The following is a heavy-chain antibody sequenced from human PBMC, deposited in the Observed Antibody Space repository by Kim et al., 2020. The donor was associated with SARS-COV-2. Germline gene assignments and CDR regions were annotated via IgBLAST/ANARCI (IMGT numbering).Heavy chain of an antibody. CDR3: ARATYYYDASGYYYYFDY. CDR1: NDSISSYY. CDR2: VYYSGRA. D-gene: IGHD3-22*01. V-gene: IGHV4-59*01. Sequence: SETLSLTCTVSNDSISSYYWSWIRQSPGQGLEWIGYVYYSGRANYNPSLKSRVAMSVDTSKNQFSLKLNSGTAADTALYYCARATYYYDASGYYYYFDY. J-gene: IGHJ4*01.